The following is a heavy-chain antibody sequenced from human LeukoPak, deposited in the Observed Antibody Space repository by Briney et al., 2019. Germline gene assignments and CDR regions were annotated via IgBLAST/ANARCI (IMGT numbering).Heavy chain of an antibody. CDR1: DGSISSSTYY. D-gene: IGHD1-26*01. Sequence: SETLSLTCTVSDGSISSSTYYWGWIRQPPGKGLEWIVSIYYSGSTYYNPSLKSRVAISVDTSKNQFSLKLSSVTAADTAVYYCASLIVVGATLDPRKTNWFDPWGQGTLVTVSS. CDR3: ASLIVVGATLDPRKTNWFDP. J-gene: IGHJ5*02. CDR2: IYYSGST. V-gene: IGHV4-39*01.